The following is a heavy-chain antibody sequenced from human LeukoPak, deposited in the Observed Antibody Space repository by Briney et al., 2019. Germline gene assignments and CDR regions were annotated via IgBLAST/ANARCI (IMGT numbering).Heavy chain of an antibody. Sequence: SETLSLTCTVSGYSISSGYYWGWMRQPPGKGLEGIGSIYHSGSSYCKPFLKRRVTIAVETSKNQFSLKLSSITAADTAVYYCARSPRYCSGGSCYPYYFDYWGQGTLVTVSS. V-gene: IGHV4-38-2*02. D-gene: IGHD2-15*01. CDR2: IYHSGSS. J-gene: IGHJ4*02. CDR1: GYSISSGYY. CDR3: ARSPRYCSGGSCYPYYFDY.